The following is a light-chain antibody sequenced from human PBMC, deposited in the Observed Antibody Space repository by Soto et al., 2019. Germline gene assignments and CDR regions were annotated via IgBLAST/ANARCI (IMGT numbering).Light chain of an antibody. Sequence: QLVLIQPASVSGSPGQSITISCTGTSSDVGGSNYVSWYQHHPHRAPKLLIYEVSYRPSGVSNRFSGSKSGNMASLTISGLQAEDEADYYCISCTSVNTRCVFGSGTKLTVL. V-gene: IGLV2-14*01. J-gene: IGLJ1*01. CDR2: EVS. CDR1: SSDVGGSNY. CDR3: ISCTSVNTRCV.